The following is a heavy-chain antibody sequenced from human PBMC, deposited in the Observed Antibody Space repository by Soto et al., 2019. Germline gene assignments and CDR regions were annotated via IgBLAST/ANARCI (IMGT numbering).Heavy chain of an antibody. J-gene: IGHJ4*02. V-gene: IGHV4-59*01. CDR3: ARDPVGVTHFDY. CDR1: SISTYY. Sequence: SETLSLTCTVDSISTYYWNWIRQSPGKGLEWIGYIYYMGRTNYNPSLRSRVTMSKETSRNQFSLKLSSVTAADTAVYYCARDPVGVTHFDYWGQGALVT. CDR2: IYYMGRT. D-gene: IGHD1-26*01.